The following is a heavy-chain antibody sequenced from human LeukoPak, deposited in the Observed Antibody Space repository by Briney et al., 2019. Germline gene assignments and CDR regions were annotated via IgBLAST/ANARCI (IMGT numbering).Heavy chain of an antibody. CDR2: ISYDGSNR. CDR3: ARLSTVVSFDY. V-gene: IGHV3-30-3*01. J-gene: IGHJ4*02. CDR1: GFTFSSYA. Sequence: GGSLRLSCAASGFTFSSYAMSWVRQAPGKGLEWVAVISYDGSNRYYADSVKGRFTISRDNSKNTLYLQMNSLRAEDTAVYYCARLSTVVSFDYWGQGTLVTVSS. D-gene: IGHD4-17*01.